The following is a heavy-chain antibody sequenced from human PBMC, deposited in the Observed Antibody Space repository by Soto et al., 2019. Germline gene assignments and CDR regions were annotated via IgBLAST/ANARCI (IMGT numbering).Heavy chain of an antibody. CDR1: GGSITSSSYY. Sequence: QLHLRESCAGLVKPSETLSLTCTVSGGSITSSSYYWGWIRQPPGKGLEWIGSIYYSGSTYYNPSLKSRVTISVDTSKNQFSLKLSSVTAADTAVYYCATQEVGGTYVYTFDPWGQGTLVTVSS. D-gene: IGHD1-26*01. J-gene: IGHJ5*02. V-gene: IGHV4-39*01. CDR2: IYYSGST. CDR3: ATQEVGGTYVYTFDP.